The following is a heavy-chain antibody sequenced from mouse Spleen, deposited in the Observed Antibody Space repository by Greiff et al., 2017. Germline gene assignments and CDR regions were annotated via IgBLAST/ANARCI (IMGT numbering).Heavy chain of an antibody. D-gene: IGHD2-4*01. J-gene: IGHJ2*01. Sequence: EVQLVESGGGLVKLGGSLKLSCAASGFTFSSYAMSWVRQTPEKRLEWVATISSGGGNTYYPDSVKGRFTISRDNAKNTLYLQMSSLKSEDTAMYYCARRMITTGYYFDYWGQGTTLTVSS. V-gene: IGHV5-9-3*01. CDR3: ARRMITTGYYFDY. CDR1: GFTFSSYA. CDR2: ISSGGGNT.